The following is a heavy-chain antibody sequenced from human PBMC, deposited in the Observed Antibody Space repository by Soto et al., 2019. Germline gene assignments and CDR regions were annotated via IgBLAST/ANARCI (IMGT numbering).Heavy chain of an antibody. Sequence: QVRRQESGPRLVRPSQTLSLLCSVSGGSISRGGHYWTWVRQFPGKGLEWIGYILYGENTFYNPSLKGRVVISGDTSKNQFSLNLTSVTAADTAMYYCVRDGGGILTASRFYEYWGRGALVTVSA. D-gene: IGHD2-21*02. CDR2: ILYGENT. J-gene: IGHJ1*01. CDR3: VRDGGGILTASRFYEY. V-gene: IGHV4-31*03. CDR1: GGSISRGGHY.